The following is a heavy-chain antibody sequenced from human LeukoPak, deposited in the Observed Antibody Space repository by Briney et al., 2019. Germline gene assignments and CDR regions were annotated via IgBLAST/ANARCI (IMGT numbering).Heavy chain of an antibody. CDR2: IYPGDSDT. Sequence: GESLKISCKGSGYSFTSYWIGWVRQMPGKGLEWMGIIYPGDSDTRYSPSFQGQVTISADKSISTAYLQWSSLKASDTAMYYCARLRSAYGDYGDAFDIWGRGTMVTVSS. CDR1: GYSFTSYW. V-gene: IGHV5-51*01. J-gene: IGHJ3*02. D-gene: IGHD4-17*01. CDR3: ARLRSAYGDYGDAFDI.